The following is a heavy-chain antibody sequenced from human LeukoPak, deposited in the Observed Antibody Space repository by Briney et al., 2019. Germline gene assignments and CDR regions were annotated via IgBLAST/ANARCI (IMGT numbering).Heavy chain of an antibody. V-gene: IGHV4-31*03. CDR3: ARDYGSGSYPYNWFDP. CDR2: IYYSGST. Sequence: PSQTLSLTCTVSGGSISSGGYYWSWIRQHPGKGLEWIGYIYYSGSTYYNPSLKSRVTISADTSKNQFSLKLSSVTAADTAVYYCARDYGSGSYPYNWFDPWGQGTLVTVSS. D-gene: IGHD3-10*01. CDR1: GGSISSGGYY. J-gene: IGHJ5*02.